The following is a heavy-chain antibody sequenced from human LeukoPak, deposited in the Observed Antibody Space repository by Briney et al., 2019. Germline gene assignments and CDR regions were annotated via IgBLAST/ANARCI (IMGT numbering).Heavy chain of an antibody. V-gene: IGHV7-4-1*02. CDR2: INTNTGNP. CDR1: GYTFTSYA. J-gene: IGHJ6*02. CDR3: ARRYCSSTSCYASYYYYGMDV. D-gene: IGHD2-2*01. Sequence: ASVKVSCTASGYTFTSYAMNWVRQAPGQGLEWMGWINTNTGNPTYAQGFTGRFVFSLDTSVSTAYLQISSLKAEDTAVYYCARRYCSSTSCYASYYYYGMDVWGQGTTVTVSS.